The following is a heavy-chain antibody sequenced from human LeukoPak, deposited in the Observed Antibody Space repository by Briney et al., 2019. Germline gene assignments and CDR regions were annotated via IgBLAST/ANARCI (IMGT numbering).Heavy chain of an antibody. CDR3: ARGGSSWYIPMDV. Sequence: GGSLRLSCAASGFTFSSYGMHWVRQAPGKGLEWVAVISYDGSNKYYADSVKGRFTISRDNSKNTLYLQMNSLRAEDTAVYYCARGGSSWYIPMDVWGKGTTVTVSS. D-gene: IGHD6-13*01. V-gene: IGHV3-30*19. CDR2: ISYDGSNK. J-gene: IGHJ6*03. CDR1: GFTFSSYG.